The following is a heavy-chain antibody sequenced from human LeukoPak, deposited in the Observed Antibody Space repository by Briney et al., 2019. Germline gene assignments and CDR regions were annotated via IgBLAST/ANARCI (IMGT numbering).Heavy chain of an antibody. D-gene: IGHD6-19*01. CDR1: GGSISTDLYY. CDR2: IYSNGWT. CDR3: ARGSGWDSFDP. V-gene: IGHV4-61*02. J-gene: IGHJ5*02. Sequence: SETLSLTCTVSGGSISTDLYYWTWIRQPAGKGLEWIGRIYSNGWTDYNPPLKSRVSISIDTSKNHFSLKLSLATAADTALYYCARGSGWDSFDPWGQGTLVTVSS.